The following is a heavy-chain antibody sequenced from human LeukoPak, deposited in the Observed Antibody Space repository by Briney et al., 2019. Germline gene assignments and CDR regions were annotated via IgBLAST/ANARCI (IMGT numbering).Heavy chain of an antibody. J-gene: IGHJ4*02. Sequence: GGSLRLSCAASGFAFSDYYINWIRRAPGQGLEWISYISHTSRTIYYAEPVKGRFTISRDNTEKLVYLQMNSLRADDTAVYYCASGLLTSSSGYPYFEIWGQGTLVTVSS. V-gene: IGHV3-11*01. D-gene: IGHD3-22*01. CDR3: ASGLLTSSSGYPYFEI. CDR2: ISHTSRTI. CDR1: GFAFSDYY.